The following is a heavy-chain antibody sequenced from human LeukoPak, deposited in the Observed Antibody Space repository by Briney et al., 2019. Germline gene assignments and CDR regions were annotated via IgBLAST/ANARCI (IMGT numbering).Heavy chain of an antibody. CDR3: ASWYSGSHDAFDI. CDR1: GGSISSYY. D-gene: IGHD1-26*01. V-gene: IGHV4-59*01. CDR2: IYYSGST. J-gene: IGHJ3*02. Sequence: SETLSLTCIVSGGSISSYYWSWIRQPPGKGLEWIGYIYYSGSTNYNPSLKSRVTISVDTSKNQFSLKLSSVTAADTAVYYCASWYSGSHDAFDIWGQGTMVTVSS.